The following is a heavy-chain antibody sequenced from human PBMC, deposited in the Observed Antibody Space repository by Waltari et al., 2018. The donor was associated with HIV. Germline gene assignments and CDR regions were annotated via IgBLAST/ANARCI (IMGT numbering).Heavy chain of an antibody. J-gene: IGHJ4*02. CDR1: GGTFSSYT. CDR3: ARHSYGSGSPFDY. CDR2: IIPILGIA. V-gene: IGHV1-69*02. D-gene: IGHD3-10*01. Sequence: QVQLVQSGAEVKKPGSSVTVSCKASGGTFSSYTISWVRQAPGQGLEWMGRIIPILGIANYAQKFQGRVTITADKSTSTAYMELSSLRSEDTAVYYCARHSYGSGSPFDYWGQGTLVTVSS.